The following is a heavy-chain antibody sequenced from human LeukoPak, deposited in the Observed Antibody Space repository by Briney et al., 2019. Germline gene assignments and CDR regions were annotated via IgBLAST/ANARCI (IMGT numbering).Heavy chain of an antibody. V-gene: IGHV1-46*01. Sequence: ASVKVSCKASGYTFTSYYMHWVRQAPGEGLEWMGIINPTGGSTSYAQKFQGRVTMTRDTSTSTVYVELSRLRSDDTAVYYCARDGRRGWELGYFDYWGQGTLVTVSS. CDR2: INPTGGST. J-gene: IGHJ4*02. CDR1: GYTFTSYY. CDR3: ARDGRRGWELGYFDY. D-gene: IGHD1-26*01.